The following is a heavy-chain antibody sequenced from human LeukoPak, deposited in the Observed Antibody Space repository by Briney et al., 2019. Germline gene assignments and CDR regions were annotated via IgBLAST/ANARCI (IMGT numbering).Heavy chain of an antibody. Sequence: GGSLRLSCVASGYTFSSYAMSWVRQAPGKGREWVSAINGSGGGTYYADSVKGRFTISRDNSKNTLYLQMNSLRAEDTAVYYCASVPTPRRNASYWGQGTLVTVSS. CDR2: INGSGGGT. V-gene: IGHV3-23*01. CDR1: GYTFSSYA. D-gene: IGHD1-14*01. J-gene: IGHJ4*02. CDR3: ASVPTPRRNASY.